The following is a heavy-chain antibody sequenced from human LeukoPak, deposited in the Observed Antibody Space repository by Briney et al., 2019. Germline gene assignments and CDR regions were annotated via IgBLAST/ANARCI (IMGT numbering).Heavy chain of an antibody. Sequence: SETLSLTCTVSGGSISSYYWSWIRQPPGKGLEWIGYIYYSGSTNYNPSLKSRVTISVDTSKNQFSLKLSSVTAADTAVYYCARQGGGFRYFDLWGRGTLVTVSS. CDR1: GGSISSYY. V-gene: IGHV4-59*08. CDR2: IYYSGST. J-gene: IGHJ2*01. D-gene: IGHD6-25*01. CDR3: ARQGGGFRYFDL.